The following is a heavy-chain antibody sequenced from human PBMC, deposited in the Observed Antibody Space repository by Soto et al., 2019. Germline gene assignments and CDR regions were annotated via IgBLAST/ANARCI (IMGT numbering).Heavy chain of an antibody. V-gene: IGHV3-73*01. J-gene: IGHJ6*03. Sequence: GGSLRLSCAASGFTFSGSAMHWVRQASGKGLEWVGRIRSKANSYATAYAASVKGRFTISRDDSKNTAYLQMNCLKTEDTAVYYCTITVVPAASFYYYYYMDVWGKGTTVTVSS. CDR2: IRSKANSYAT. CDR3: TITVVPAASFYYYYYMDV. CDR1: GFTFSGSA. D-gene: IGHD2-2*01.